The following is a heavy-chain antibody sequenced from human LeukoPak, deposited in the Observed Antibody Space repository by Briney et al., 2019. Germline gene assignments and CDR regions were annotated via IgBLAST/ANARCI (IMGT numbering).Heavy chain of an antibody. V-gene: IGHV1-2*02. J-gene: IGHJ4*02. CDR2: INPNSGGT. CDR3: ARGPQTRRWLQREYYFDY. Sequence: ASVKVSCKASGYTFTGYYMHWVRQAPGQGLEWMGWINPNSGGTNYAQKFQGRVTMTRDTSISTAYMELSSLRSEDTAVYYCARGPQTRRWLQREYYFDYWGQGTLVTVSS. CDR1: GYTFTGYY. D-gene: IGHD5-24*01.